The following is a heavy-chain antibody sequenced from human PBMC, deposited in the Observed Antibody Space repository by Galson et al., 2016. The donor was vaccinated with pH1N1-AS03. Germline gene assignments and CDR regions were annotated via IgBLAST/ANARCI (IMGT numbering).Heavy chain of an antibody. V-gene: IGHV3-15*01. J-gene: IGHJ4*01. CDR3: TTAHGSGPGKFDY. D-gene: IGHD3-10*01. CDR1: GFIFRNVW. CDR2: IKSEGDGGGAS. Sequence: SLRLSCAASGFIFRNVWMTWVRQAPGKRLEWVGHIKSEGDGGGASDHAAPVKGRFTISRDDSENTLYLQMNSLKSEDTGVYYCTTAHGSGPGKFDYWGHGTLVTVSS.